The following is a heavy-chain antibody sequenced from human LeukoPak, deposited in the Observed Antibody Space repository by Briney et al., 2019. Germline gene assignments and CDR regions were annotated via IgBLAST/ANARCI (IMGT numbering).Heavy chain of an antibody. D-gene: IGHD2-15*01. CDR3: ANSRTARKDFDY. CDR1: GFTFRSFP. CDR2: ISSSSSYI. J-gene: IGHJ4*02. V-gene: IGHV3-21*01. Sequence: PGGSLRLSCSAAGFTFRSFPMNWVRQAPGKGLEWVSSISSSSSYIYYADSVKGRFTISRDNAKNSLYLQMNSLRAEDTAVYYCANSRTARKDFDYWGQGTLVTVSS.